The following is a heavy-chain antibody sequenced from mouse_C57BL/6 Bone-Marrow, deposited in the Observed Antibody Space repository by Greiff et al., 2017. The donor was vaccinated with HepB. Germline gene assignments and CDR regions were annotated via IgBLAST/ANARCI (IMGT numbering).Heavy chain of an antibody. CDR2: IDPANGNT. Sequence: EVQLVESVAELVRPGASVKLSCTASGFNITNTYMHWVKQRPEQGLEWIGRIDPANGNTKYAPKFQGKATITADTSSNTAYLQLSSLTSEDAALYSCARSEYSPLRGAYWGQGTLVTVSA. D-gene: IGHD1-1*01. J-gene: IGHJ3*01. CDR1: GFNITNTY. V-gene: IGHV14-3*01. CDR3: ARSEYSPLRGAY.